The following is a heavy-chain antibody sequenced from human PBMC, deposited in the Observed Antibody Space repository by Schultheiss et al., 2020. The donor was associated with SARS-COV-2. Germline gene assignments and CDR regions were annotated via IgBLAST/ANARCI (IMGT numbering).Heavy chain of an antibody. V-gene: IGHV3-53*01. D-gene: IGHD3-16*01. J-gene: IGHJ6*02. CDR1: GLTVRTNY. Sequence: GGSLRLSCAASGLTVRTNYMSWVRQAPGKGLEWVSLIYAGGSTYYADSVKGRFTISRDNSKNTLYLQMNSLRADDTAVYYCARDLAEGGGMDVWGQGTPVTVSS. CDR3: ARDLAEGGGMDV. CDR2: IYAGGST.